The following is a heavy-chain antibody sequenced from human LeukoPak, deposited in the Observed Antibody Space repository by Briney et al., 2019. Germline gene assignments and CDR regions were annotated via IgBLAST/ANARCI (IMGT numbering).Heavy chain of an antibody. CDR2: IYYSGST. CDR1: GGSISSYY. J-gene: IGHJ4*02. Sequence: PSETLSLTCSVSGGSISSYYWSWIRQPPGKGLEWIGYIYYSGSTKYNPSLKSRVTISVDTSKNQFSLKLSSVTAADTALYHCARGDFYYFDYWGQGALVTVSS. D-gene: IGHD2/OR15-2a*01. CDR3: ARGDFYYFDY. V-gene: IGHV4-59*01.